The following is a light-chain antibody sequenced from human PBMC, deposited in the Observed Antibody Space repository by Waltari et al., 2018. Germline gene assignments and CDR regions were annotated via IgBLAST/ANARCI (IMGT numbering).Light chain of an antibody. J-gene: IGKJ2*01. CDR1: QSVAVNY. V-gene: IGKV3-20*01. CDR2: GAF. Sequence: EVVLTQSPGTLSLSPGDRVTLSCRASQSVAVNYLAWYQQRPGQAPRLLIYGAFNRAIDIPKRFRGSGSGTDFSLTIERLEPEDFAVYYCQQYGSAPVTFGQGSKLEI. CDR3: QQYGSAPVT.